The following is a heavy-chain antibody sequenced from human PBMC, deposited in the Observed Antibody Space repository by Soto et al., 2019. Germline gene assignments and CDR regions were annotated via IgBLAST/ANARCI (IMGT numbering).Heavy chain of an antibody. CDR1: GYTFTSYD. CDR3: ARGPEYYDFWSGYHQAHYYYMDV. CDR2: MNPNSGNT. V-gene: IGHV1-8*01. Sequence: VSVKVSCKASGYTFTSYDNNLVRQATGQGLEWMGWMNPNSGNTGYAQKFQGRVTMTRNTSISTAYMELSSLRSEDTAVYYCARGPEYYDFWSGYHQAHYYYMDVWGKGTTVTVSS. J-gene: IGHJ6*03. D-gene: IGHD3-3*01.